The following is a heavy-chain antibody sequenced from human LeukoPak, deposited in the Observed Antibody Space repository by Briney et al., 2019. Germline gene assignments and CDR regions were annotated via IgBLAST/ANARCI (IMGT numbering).Heavy chain of an antibody. CDR2: IYYSGST. J-gene: IGHJ4*02. CDR1: GGSISSGGYS. D-gene: IGHD3-10*01. Sequence: SETLSLTCAVSGGSISSGGYSWSWIRQPPGKGLEWIGYIYYSGSTYYNPSLKSRVTISVDTSKNQFSLKLSSVTAADTAVYYCAREKLRGQNDSWGQGTLVTVSS. V-gene: IGHV4-30-4*07. CDR3: AREKLRGQNDS.